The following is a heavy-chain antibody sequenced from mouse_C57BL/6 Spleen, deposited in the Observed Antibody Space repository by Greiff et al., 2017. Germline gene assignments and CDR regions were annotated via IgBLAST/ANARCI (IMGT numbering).Heavy chain of an antibody. CDR3: AIGDYYGSSSDDYYAMDY. CDR2: ISSGSSTI. J-gene: IGHJ4*01. Sequence: EVKLMESGGGLVKPGGSLKLSCAASGFTFSDYGMHWVRQAPEKGLEWVAYISSGSSTIYYADTVKGRFTISRDNAKKPLFLQMTSLRSEDSAMYYCAIGDYYGSSSDDYYAMDYWGQGTSVTVSS. V-gene: IGHV5-17*01. D-gene: IGHD1-1*01. CDR1: GFTFSDYG.